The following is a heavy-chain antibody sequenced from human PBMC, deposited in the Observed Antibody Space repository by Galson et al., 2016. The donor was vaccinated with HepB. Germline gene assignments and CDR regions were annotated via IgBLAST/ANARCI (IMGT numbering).Heavy chain of an antibody. Sequence: SLRLSCADSGFTFSTYGMHWVRQAPGAGLEWVAALSFEGNKQHYADSVKGRLTVSRDNSKNTLYLQMNNLTRDDTAIYYCSRGGGTSSYYYWGMDVWGQGTTVTVSS. CDR1: GFTFSTYG. CDR2: LSFEGNKQ. D-gene: IGHD1-14*01. J-gene: IGHJ6*02. V-gene: IGHV3-30*03. CDR3: SRGGGTSSYYYWGMDV.